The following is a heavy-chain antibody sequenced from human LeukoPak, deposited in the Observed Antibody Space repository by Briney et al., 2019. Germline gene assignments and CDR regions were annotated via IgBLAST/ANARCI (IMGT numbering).Heavy chain of an antibody. V-gene: IGHV4-59*01. J-gene: IGHJ6*03. CDR3: ARNSRSSSWSLYYYYMDV. CDR2: IYYSGST. CDR1: GGSISSYY. D-gene: IGHD6-13*01. Sequence: SETLSLTCTVSGGSISSYYWSWIRQPPGKGLEWSGYIYYSGSTNYNPSLKSRVTIAVDTSKNQFSLKLSSVTAADTAVYYCARNSRSSSWSLYYYYMDVWGKGTTVTISS.